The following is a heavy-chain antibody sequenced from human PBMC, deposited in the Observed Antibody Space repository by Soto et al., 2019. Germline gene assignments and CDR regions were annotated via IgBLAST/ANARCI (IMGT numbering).Heavy chain of an antibody. D-gene: IGHD6-19*01. CDR2: ISSASTYI. V-gene: IGHV3-21*01. CDR3: ARIPVAGTGADY. CDR1: GFIFSSYN. J-gene: IGHJ4*02. Sequence: EVQLVESGGGLVKPGGSLRLSCAASGFIFSSYNMNWVRQAPGKGLEWVSAISSASTYIDYSDSVKGRCTISRDNAENALLLQMNTLRDEDTAVYYCARIPVAGTGADYWGQGTLETVS.